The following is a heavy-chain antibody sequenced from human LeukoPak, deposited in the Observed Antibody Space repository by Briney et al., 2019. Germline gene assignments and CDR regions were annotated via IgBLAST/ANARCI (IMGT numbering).Heavy chain of an antibody. D-gene: IGHD3-22*01. Sequence: PSETLSLTCTVSGGSISSYYWSWIRQPAGKGLEWIGRIYTSGSTNYNPSLKSRVIMSVDTSKNQFSLKLSSVTAADTAVYYCARGGYYDSSGYDHYYGMDVWGQGTTVTVSS. V-gene: IGHV4-4*07. CDR1: GGSISSYY. J-gene: IGHJ6*02. CDR3: ARGGYYDSSGYDHYYGMDV. CDR2: IYTSGST.